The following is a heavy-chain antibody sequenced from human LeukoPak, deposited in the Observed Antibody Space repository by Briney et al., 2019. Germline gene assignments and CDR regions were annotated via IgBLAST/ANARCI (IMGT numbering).Heavy chain of an antibody. CDR1: GFIVSSKY. V-gene: IGHV3-53*01. Sequence: GGSLRLSCAASGFIVSSKYMSWVRQAPGKGLEWVSVIYGGGSTYYAASVEGRFTISRDNSKNTVYLQMNSLRVEDTAVYYCARAGPIDYWGQGTLVTVSS. CDR3: ARAGPIDY. CDR2: IYGGGST. J-gene: IGHJ4*02.